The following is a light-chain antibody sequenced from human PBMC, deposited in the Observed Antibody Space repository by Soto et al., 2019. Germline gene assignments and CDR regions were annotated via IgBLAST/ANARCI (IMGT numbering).Light chain of an antibody. J-gene: IGKJ5*01. V-gene: IGKV1-8*01. CDR2: AAS. CDR1: QGISSY. Sequence: AIRMTQSPSSFSASPGDRVTITCRASQGISSYLAWYQQKPGKAPKLLIYAASTLQSGVPSRFSGSGSGTGFTLTISSLQPEDFATYYCQQSYSIPITFGQGTRLEI. CDR3: QQSYSIPIT.